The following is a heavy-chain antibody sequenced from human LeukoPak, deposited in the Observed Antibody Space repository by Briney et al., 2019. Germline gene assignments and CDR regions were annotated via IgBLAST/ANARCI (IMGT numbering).Heavy chain of an antibody. CDR3: AREIPSGSYAPDY. J-gene: IGHJ4*02. V-gene: IGHV3-21*01. CDR2: ISRSSNSM. Sequence: GGSLRLSCAASGFTFSSYSMNWVRQGPGKGLEWVSYISRSSNSMYYADSVKGRFTISRDNAKNSLYLQMSSLRPEDTAMYYCAREIPSGSYAPDYWGQGTLVTVSS. CDR1: GFTFSSYS. D-gene: IGHD1-26*01.